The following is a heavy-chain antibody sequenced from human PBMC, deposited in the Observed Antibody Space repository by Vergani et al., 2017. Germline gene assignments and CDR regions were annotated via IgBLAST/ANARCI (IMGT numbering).Heavy chain of an antibody. Sequence: QVQLVESGGGVVQPGRSLRLSCAASGFTFSSYGMHWVRQAPGKGLEWVAVIWYDGSNKYYADSVKGRFTISRDNSKNTLYLQMNSLRAEDTAVYYCARGSRWFGLYNWFDPWGQGTLVTVSS. D-gene: IGHD3-10*01. CDR1: GFTFSSYG. CDR2: IWYDGSNK. J-gene: IGHJ5*02. V-gene: IGHV3-33*01. CDR3: ARGSRWFGLYNWFDP.